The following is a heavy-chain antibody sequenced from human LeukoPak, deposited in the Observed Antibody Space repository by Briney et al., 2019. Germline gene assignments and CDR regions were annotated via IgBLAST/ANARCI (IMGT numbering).Heavy chain of an antibody. J-gene: IGHJ4*02. V-gene: IGHV3-74*01. CDR2: INSDGSST. CDR1: GFTFSSYW. D-gene: IGHD4-17*01. CDR3: ARDFYGDSVDY. Sequence: GGSLRLSCAASGFTFSSYWMHWVRQAPGKGLVWVSRINSDGSSTSYADSVKGRFTISRDNAKNTLYLQMNSLRAGDTAVYYCARDFYGDSVDYWGQGTLVTVSS.